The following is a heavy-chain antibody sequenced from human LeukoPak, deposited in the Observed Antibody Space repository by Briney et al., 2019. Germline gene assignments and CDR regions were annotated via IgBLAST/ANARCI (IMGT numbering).Heavy chain of an antibody. CDR1: GGSISSSSYY. Sequence: SETLSLTCTVSGGSISSSSYYWGWNRQPPGKGLEWIGSIYYSGSTYYNPSLKSRVTISVDTSKNQFSLKLSSVTAADTAVYYCARDAIVVVPAAIGSNWFDPWGQGTLVTVSS. CDR3: ARDAIVVVPAAIGSNWFDP. V-gene: IGHV4-39*07. CDR2: IYYSGST. D-gene: IGHD2-2*02. J-gene: IGHJ5*02.